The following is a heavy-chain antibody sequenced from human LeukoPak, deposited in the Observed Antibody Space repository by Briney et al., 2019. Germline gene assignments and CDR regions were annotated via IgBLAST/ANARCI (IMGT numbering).Heavy chain of an antibody. V-gene: IGHV3-23*01. J-gene: IGHJ4*02. CDR2: ISGSGGST. CDR1: GFTFSNYA. Sequence: GGSLRLSCAASGFTFSNYAMSWVRQAPGKGLEWVSAISGSGGSTYYADSVKGRFTTSRDNSKNTLYLQMNGLRAEDTAVYYCAKDSRYSSSWEFWFLWGQGTLVTVSS. CDR3: AKDSRYSSSWEFWFL. D-gene: IGHD6-13*01.